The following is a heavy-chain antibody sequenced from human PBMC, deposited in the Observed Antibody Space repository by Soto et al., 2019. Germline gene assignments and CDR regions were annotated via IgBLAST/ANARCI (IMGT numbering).Heavy chain of an antibody. J-gene: IGHJ4*02. CDR3: ASHGATIPLFPY. CDR1: GGSISYEYYH. Sequence: SETLSLTCTASGGSISYEYYHWTWIRQSPGKGLEWIGSIYYSGSTYYNPSLKSRVTICVDTSKNQFSLKLSSVTAADTAVYYCASHGATIPLFPYWGQGTLVTVSS. CDR2: IYYSGST. D-gene: IGHD1-26*01. V-gene: IGHV4-39*01.